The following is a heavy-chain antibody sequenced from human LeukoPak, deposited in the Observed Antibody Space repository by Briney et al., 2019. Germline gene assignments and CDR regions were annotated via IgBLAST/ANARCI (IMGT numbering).Heavy chain of an antibody. D-gene: IGHD3-3*01. Sequence: PGGSLRLSCAASGFTFSSYSMNWVRQAPGKGLEWVSSISSSSSYIYYVDSVKGRFTISRDNAKNSLYLQMNSLRAEDTAVYYCARDQDFRVVPDAFDIWGQGTMVTVSS. CDR2: ISSSSSYI. J-gene: IGHJ3*02. CDR3: ARDQDFRVVPDAFDI. V-gene: IGHV3-21*01. CDR1: GFTFSSYS.